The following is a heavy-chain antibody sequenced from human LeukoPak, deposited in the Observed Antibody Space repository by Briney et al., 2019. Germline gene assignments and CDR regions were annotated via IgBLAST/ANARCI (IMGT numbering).Heavy chain of an antibody. Sequence: PGGSLRLSCAASGFTFSVYAISWVRQAPGKGLEWVSAISGSGGNTYYAGSVKGRFTISRDNSKNTLSLQMNSLRAEDAAVYYCARDGGNSWDYWGQGTLVTVSS. D-gene: IGHD6-13*01. CDR1: GFTFSVYA. CDR3: ARDGGNSWDY. V-gene: IGHV3-23*01. CDR2: ISGSGGNT. J-gene: IGHJ4*02.